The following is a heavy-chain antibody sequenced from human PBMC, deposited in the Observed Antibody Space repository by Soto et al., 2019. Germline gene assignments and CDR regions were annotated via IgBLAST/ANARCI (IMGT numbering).Heavy chain of an antibody. D-gene: IGHD6-19*01. CDR3: AREYRSGWLYYFDY. V-gene: IGHV3-33*01. Sequence: PGGSLRLSCAASGFTFSSYGMHWVRQAPGKGLEWVAVIWYDGSNKYYADSVKGRFTISRDNSKNTLYLQMNSLRAEDTAVYYCAREYRSGWLYYFDYWGQGTLVTVSS. CDR1: GFTFSSYG. CDR2: IWYDGSNK. J-gene: IGHJ4*02.